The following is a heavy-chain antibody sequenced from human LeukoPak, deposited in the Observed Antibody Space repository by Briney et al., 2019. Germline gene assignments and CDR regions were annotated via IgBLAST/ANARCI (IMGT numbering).Heavy chain of an antibody. V-gene: IGHV3-48*04. CDR1: GFTSSSYW. J-gene: IGHJ4*02. Sequence: GGSLRLSCAASGFTSSSYWMHWVRQAPGKGLEWVPYISSSSSTIYYADSVKGRFTISRDNAKNSLYLQMNSLRAEDTAVYYCATEVPYYDILTGYYYGYWGQGTLVTVSS. CDR3: ATEVPYYDILTGYYYGY. D-gene: IGHD3-9*01. CDR2: ISSSSSTI.